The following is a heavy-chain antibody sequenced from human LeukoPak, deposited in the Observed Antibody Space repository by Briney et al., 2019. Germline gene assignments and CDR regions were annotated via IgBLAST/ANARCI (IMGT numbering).Heavy chain of an antibody. J-gene: IGHJ4*02. CDR2: IYYSGST. V-gene: IGHV4-39*07. CDR3: ARALDPAVFDY. D-gene: IGHD6-25*01. Sequence: PSQTLSLTCTVSGGSISSGDYYWGWIRQPPGKGLEWIGSIYYSGSTYYNPSLKSRVTISVDTSKNQFSLKLSSVTAADTAVYYCARALDPAVFDYWGQGTLVTVSS. CDR1: GGSISSGDYY.